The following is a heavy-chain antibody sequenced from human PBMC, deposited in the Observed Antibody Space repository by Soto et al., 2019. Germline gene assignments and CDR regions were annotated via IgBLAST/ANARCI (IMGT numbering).Heavy chain of an antibody. Sequence: EVQLVESGGGLVQPGGSLRLSCAASGLTFDDFAFHWVRQAPGKGLEWVSGINWNSGRIDYADSVKGRFTISRDNPKNSLYLQMSSLTTDDTAFYYCVKDVNWNKHGYFDSWGQGTLVTVSS. CDR1: GLTFDDFA. CDR2: INWNSGRI. D-gene: IGHD1-20*01. J-gene: IGHJ4*02. CDR3: VKDVNWNKHGYFDS. V-gene: IGHV3-9*01.